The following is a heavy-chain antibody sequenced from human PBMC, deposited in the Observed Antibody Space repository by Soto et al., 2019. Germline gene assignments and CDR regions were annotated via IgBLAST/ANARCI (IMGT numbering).Heavy chain of an antibody. CDR3: ARDYNWFDP. V-gene: IGHV1-69*08. Sequence: QVQLVQSGAEVKKPGSSVKVSCKASGGTFSSYTISWVRQAPGQGLEWMGRIIPILGIANYAQKFQGRVTMTEDKSTSTAYMELSSLRSEDTGVYYCARDYNWFDPWGQGTLVTVSS. J-gene: IGHJ5*02. CDR1: GGTFSSYT. CDR2: IIPILGIA.